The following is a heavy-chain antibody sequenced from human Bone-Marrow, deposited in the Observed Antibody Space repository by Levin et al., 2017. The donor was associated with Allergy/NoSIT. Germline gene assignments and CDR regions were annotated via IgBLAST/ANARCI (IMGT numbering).Heavy chain of an antibody. CDR3: ARDIGRAGTTGGIDY. V-gene: IGHV1-18*01. Sequence: SGESLKISCQASGYTFTTYGISWVRQAPGQGLEWMGWISAYDGDTNYAQKLQGRVTMTTDTSTSTAYMELRSLRSDDTAVYYRARDIGRAGTTGGIDYWGQGTLVTVSS. CDR2: ISAYDGDT. CDR1: GYTFTTYG. D-gene: IGHD1-7*01. J-gene: IGHJ4*02.